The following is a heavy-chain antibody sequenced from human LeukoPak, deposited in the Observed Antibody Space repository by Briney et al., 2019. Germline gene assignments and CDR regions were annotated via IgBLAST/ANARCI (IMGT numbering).Heavy chain of an antibody. D-gene: IGHD6-19*01. Sequence: SETLSLTCTVSGGSISSSSYYWGWIRQPPGKGLEWIGSIYYSGSTYYNPSLKSRVTISVDTSKNQFSLKLSSVTAADTAVYYCARDSIAVAGNNWFDPWGQGTLVTVSS. CDR1: GGSISSSSYY. J-gene: IGHJ5*02. V-gene: IGHV4-39*07. CDR3: ARDSIAVAGNNWFDP. CDR2: IYYSGST.